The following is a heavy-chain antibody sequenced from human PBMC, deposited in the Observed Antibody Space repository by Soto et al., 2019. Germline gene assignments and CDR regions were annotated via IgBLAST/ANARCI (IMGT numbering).Heavy chain of an antibody. CDR2: IISSSSTI. V-gene: IGHV3-48*01. Sequence: EVQLVESGGGLVQPGGSLRLSCAASGFTFSSYSMNWVRQAPGKGLEWVSYIISSSSTIYYADSVKCRFTIPRDNARTSLYLQMDSLEAEDAAVYSCARAPRYSSIIDYWGRGTLVTVSS. CDR3: ARAPRYSSIIDY. J-gene: IGHJ4*02. CDR1: GFTFSSYS. D-gene: IGHD6-13*01.